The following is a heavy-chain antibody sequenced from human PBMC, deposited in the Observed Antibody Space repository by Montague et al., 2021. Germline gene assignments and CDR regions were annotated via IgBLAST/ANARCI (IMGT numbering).Heavy chain of an antibody. Sequence: RLSCAASGFTFSSYALNWVRQTPGKGLEWVSAISANGDRTYYAVSVKGRFTISRDNSKNTLYLQMNRLRAEDAAVYYCAKERGLSIAWYGGNDSWGQGTLVTVSS. CDR3: AKERGLSIAWYGGNDS. J-gene: IGHJ4*02. D-gene: IGHD6-19*01. V-gene: IGHV3-23*01. CDR1: GFTFSSYA. CDR2: ISANGDRT.